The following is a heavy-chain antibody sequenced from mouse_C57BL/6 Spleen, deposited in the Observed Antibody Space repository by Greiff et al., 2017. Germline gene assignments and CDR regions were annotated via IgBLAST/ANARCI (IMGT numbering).Heavy chain of an antibody. CDR1: GYTFTSYG. V-gene: IGHV1-81*01. Sequence: VQLQQSGAELARPGASVKLSCKASGYTFTSYGIRWVKQRTGQGLEWIGESYPRSGNNYYNEKFKGKATLTADKSSSTAYRELRSLTSEDSAVYFCAIYDGSSWFAYWGQGTLVTVSA. CDR3: AIYDGSSWFAY. J-gene: IGHJ3*01. CDR2: SYPRSGNN. D-gene: IGHD2-3*01.